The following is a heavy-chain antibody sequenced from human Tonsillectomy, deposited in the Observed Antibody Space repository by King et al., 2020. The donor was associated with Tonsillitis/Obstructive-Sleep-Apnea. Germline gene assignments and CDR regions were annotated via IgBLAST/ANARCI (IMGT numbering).Heavy chain of an antibody. CDR1: GFTFSSYA. CDR2: ISGSGGST. J-gene: IGHJ4*02. D-gene: IGHD4-17*01. Sequence: VQLVESGGGLVQPGGSLRLSCAASGFTFSSYAMSWVRQAPGKGREWVSAISGSGGSTYYADSGKGRFTISRDNSKNTRYLQMNSLRAEDTAVYYCAKGVGLTAIRLTVTRIDWGQGTLVTVSS. CDR3: AKGVGLTAIRLTVTRID. V-gene: IGHV3-23*04.